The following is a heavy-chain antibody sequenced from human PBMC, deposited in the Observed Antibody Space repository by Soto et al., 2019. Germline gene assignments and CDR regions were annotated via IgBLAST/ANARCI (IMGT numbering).Heavy chain of an antibody. CDR3: ASVVITITTGFDP. CDR2: IIPIFGTA. V-gene: IGHV1-69*13. D-gene: IGHD1-7*01. Sequence: SVKVSFKASGYTFTSYCISWVRQAPGQGLELMGGIIPIFGTANYAQKFQGRVTITADESTSTAYMELSSLRSEDTAVYYCASVVITITTGFDPWGQGNLVTVSS. J-gene: IGHJ5*02. CDR1: GYTFTSYC.